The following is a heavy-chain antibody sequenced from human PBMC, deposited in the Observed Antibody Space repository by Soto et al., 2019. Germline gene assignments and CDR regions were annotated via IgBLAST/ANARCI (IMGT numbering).Heavy chain of an antibody. CDR2: IYYSGST. CDR3: ARDSSGWDNWFDP. CDR1: GGSISSGGYY. D-gene: IGHD6-19*01. J-gene: IGHJ5*02. V-gene: IGHV4-31*03. Sequence: QVQLQESGPGLVKPSQTLSLTCTVSGGSISSGGYYWSWIRQLPGKGLEWIGYIYYSGSTYYNPSLKSRVTISVDTSKNQFSLKLSSVTAADTAVYYCARDSSGWDNWFDPWGQGTLVTVSS.